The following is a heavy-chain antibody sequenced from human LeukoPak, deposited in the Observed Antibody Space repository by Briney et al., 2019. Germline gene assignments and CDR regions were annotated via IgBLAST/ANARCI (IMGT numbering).Heavy chain of an antibody. CDR2: IYSSGST. CDR1: GGSISSYY. Sequence: SETLSLTCIVSGGSISSYYWSWMRQPPGKGLEWIGYIYSSGSTDYNPSLKSRATISLDTPNHQFSLKLTSVTAADTAVYYCARHVGIHLWSLYFDYWGQGSLVTVSS. CDR3: ARHVGIHLWSLYFDY. D-gene: IGHD5-18*01. V-gene: IGHV4-59*08. J-gene: IGHJ4*02.